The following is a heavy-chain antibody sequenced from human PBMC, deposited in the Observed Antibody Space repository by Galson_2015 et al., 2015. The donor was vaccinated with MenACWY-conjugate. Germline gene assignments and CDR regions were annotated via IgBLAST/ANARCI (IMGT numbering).Heavy chain of an antibody. Sequence: TLSLTCTVSGYSISSGYYWGWIRQPPGKGLEWIGSIYHSGSTYYNPSLKSRVTISVDTSKNQFSLKLSSVTAADTAVYYCARLVIVVVIPYYFDYWGQGTLVTVSS. J-gene: IGHJ4*02. CDR1: GYSISSGYY. CDR2: IYHSGST. V-gene: IGHV4-38-2*02. D-gene: IGHD3-22*01. CDR3: ARLVIVVVIPYYFDY.